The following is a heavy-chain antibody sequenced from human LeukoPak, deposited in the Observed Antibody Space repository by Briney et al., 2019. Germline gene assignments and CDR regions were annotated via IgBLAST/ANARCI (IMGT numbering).Heavy chain of an antibody. CDR3: ASGILSSSWYPGRLDY. CDR2: IWYDGGNR. D-gene: IGHD6-13*01. J-gene: IGHJ4*02. CDR1: GFTFINYA. Sequence: PGGSLRLSCAASGFTFINYAMHWVRQAPGKGLEWVAVIWYDGGNRYYADSVKGRFTISRDTSKNTLYLQMNSLRAEDTAVYYCASGILSSSWYPGRLDYWGQGTLVTVSS. V-gene: IGHV3-33*01.